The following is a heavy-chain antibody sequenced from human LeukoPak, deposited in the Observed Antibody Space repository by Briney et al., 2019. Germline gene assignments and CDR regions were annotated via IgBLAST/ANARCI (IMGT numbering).Heavy chain of an antibody. J-gene: IGHJ4*02. CDR3: TRHQTNNYGPGTPFDF. V-gene: IGHV4-34*01. CDR1: SGSFGGYF. CDR2: INQNGIT. D-gene: IGHD3-10*01. Sequence: SETLSLTCAISSGSFGGYFWSWIRQSPGKGLEWIGEINQNGITNYNPSLKSRITISVDTSTNQFSLKMSAVTAADTAVYFCTRHQTNNYGPGTPFDFWGQGTLVSVSS.